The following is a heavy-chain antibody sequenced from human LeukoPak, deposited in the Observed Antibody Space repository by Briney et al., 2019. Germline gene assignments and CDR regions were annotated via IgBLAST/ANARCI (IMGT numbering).Heavy chain of an antibody. V-gene: IGHV3-33*01. CDR2: IWYDGSNL. D-gene: IGHD3-10*01. Sequence: GRSLRLSCAASGFPFSSYGMHWVRQAPGKGLEWVALIWYDGSNLYYADSVKGRFTISKDSSKNTLYLRMNSLRAEDTAVYYCARDKNYYGSGSPSLDAFDIWGQGTMVTVSS. CDR3: ARDKNYYGSGSPSLDAFDI. CDR1: GFPFSSYG. J-gene: IGHJ3*02.